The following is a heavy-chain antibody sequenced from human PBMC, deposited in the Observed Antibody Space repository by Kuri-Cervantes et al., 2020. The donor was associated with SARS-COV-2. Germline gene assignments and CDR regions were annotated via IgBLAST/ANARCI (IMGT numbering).Heavy chain of an antibody. D-gene: IGHD3-3*01. CDR3: ARDVHVRSGYQHAFDI. V-gene: IGHV4-39*07. J-gene: IGHJ3*02. CDR2: IYYGGST. CDR1: GGSISSSSYY. Sequence: SETLSLTCTVSGGSISSSSYYWGWSRQPAGKGLGWSGSIYYGGSTYYNPFLKSRVTISVATSKNQFSLKLGSVTAADTAVYYCARDVHVRSGYQHAFDIWGQGTMVTVSS.